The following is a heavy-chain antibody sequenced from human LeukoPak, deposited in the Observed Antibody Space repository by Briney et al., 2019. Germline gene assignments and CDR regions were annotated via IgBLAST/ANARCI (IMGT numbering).Heavy chain of an antibody. J-gene: IGHJ5*02. CDR3: ARAQYCSGGRCYSVAWFNP. D-gene: IGHD2-15*01. CDR2: INQDGSEK. Sequence: GGSLRLSCATSRFTFSRYWMTWVRQVPGKGLEWGASINQDGSEKYVDSVKGRFTISRDNVKNSLYLHMDSLRVEDTAVYYCARAQYCSGGRCYSVAWFNPWGQGALVTVSS. V-gene: IGHV3-7*01. CDR1: RFTFSRYW.